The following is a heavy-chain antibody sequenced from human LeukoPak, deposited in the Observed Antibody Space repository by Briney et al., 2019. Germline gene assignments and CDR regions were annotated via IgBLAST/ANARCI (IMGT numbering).Heavy chain of an antibody. CDR2: ISAYNGNT. J-gene: IGHJ5*02. CDR3: AKDRGTINWTKGEFDP. Sequence: AASVKVSCKASGYTFTSYGISWVRQAPGQGLEWMEWISAYNGNTNYAQKLQGRVTMTTDTSTSTAYMELRSLRSDDTAVYYCAKDRGTINWTKGEFDPWGQGTLVTVSS. D-gene: IGHD2-8*01. V-gene: IGHV1-18*01. CDR1: GYTFTSYG.